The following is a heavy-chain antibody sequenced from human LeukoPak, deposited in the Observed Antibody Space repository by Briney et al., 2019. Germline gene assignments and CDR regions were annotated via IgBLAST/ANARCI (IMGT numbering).Heavy chain of an antibody. J-gene: IGHJ5*02. CDR2: IYHSGST. D-gene: IGHD6-6*01. Sequence: SETLSLTCTVSGGSIGSGGYYWSWIRQPPGKGLEWIGYIYHSGSTYYNPSLKSRVTISVDRSKNQFSLKLSSVTAADTAVYYCARASGWVAAHGWFDPWGQGTLVTVSS. CDR3: ARASGWVAAHGWFDP. CDR1: GGSIGSGGYY. V-gene: IGHV4-30-2*01.